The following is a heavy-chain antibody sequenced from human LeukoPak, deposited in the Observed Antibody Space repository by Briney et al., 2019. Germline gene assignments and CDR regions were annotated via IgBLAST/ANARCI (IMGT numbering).Heavy chain of an antibody. V-gene: IGHV1-18*01. CDR2: ISVYNGNT. CDR3: ARDFSGPYDILTGGDAFDV. D-gene: IGHD3-9*01. J-gene: IGHJ3*01. Sequence: GASVKVSCKASGYTFTSYGLSWVQQAPGQGLEWIGWISVYNGNTKYAQNFHGRVTITTDKSTRTGYMELRSMRSDDTAMYYCARDFSGPYDILTGGDAFDVWGQGTMVSVSS. CDR1: GYTFTSYG.